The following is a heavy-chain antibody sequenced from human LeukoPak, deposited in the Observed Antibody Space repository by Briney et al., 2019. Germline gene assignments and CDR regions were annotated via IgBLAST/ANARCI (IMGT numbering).Heavy chain of an antibody. CDR1: GGSFSAYY. CDR3: ARVGSSGWHPGFDY. Sequence: SETLSLTCAVYGGSFSAYYWSWIRQSPGKGLEWIGEINHSGSTNYNPSLKSRVTISVDTSKNQFSLKLSSVTAADTTVYYCARVGSSGWHPGFDYWGQGTLVTVSS. D-gene: IGHD6-19*01. V-gene: IGHV4-34*01. J-gene: IGHJ4*02. CDR2: INHSGST.